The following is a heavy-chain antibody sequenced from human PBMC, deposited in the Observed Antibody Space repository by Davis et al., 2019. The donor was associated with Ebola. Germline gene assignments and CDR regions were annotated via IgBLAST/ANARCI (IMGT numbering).Heavy chain of an antibody. Sequence: PGGSLRLSCAASGFTFSSYAMSWVRQAPGKGLEWVSAISGSGGSTYYADSVKGRFTISRDNSKNTLYLQMNSLRAEDTAVYYCAKQGRYCSGGSCYPYFDYWGQGTLVTVSS. CDR2: ISGSGGST. J-gene: IGHJ4*02. V-gene: IGHV3-23*01. D-gene: IGHD2-15*01. CDR3: AKQGRYCSGGSCYPYFDY. CDR1: GFTFSSYA.